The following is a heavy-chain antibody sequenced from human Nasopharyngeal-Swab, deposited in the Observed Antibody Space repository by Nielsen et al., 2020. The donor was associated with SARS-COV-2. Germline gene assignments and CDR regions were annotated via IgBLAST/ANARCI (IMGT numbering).Heavy chain of an antibody. V-gene: IGHV6-1*01. CDR2: TYYRSKWYN. CDR3: ARNRGAPPHYYYGMDV. Sequence: SQTLSLTCVISGDSVSNNLAAWSWIRQSPSRGLEWLGRTYYRSKWYNDYAVSVKSRITINPDTSKNQFSLQLNSVTPEDTAVYYCARNRGAPPHYYYGMDVWGQGTTVTVSS. D-gene: IGHD2/OR15-2a*01. CDR1: GDSVSNNLAA. J-gene: IGHJ6*02.